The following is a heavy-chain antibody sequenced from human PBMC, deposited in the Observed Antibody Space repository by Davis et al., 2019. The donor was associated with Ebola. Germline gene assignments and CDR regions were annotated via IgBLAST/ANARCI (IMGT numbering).Heavy chain of an antibody. V-gene: IGHV3-53*01. Sequence: GESLKISCAASGFTFSLFAMHWVRQAPGKGLEWVSVIYSGGSTYYADSVKGRFTISRDNSKNTLYLQMNSLRAEDTAVYYCARGDLAGSWYRREDYWGQGTLVTVSS. D-gene: IGHD6-13*01. J-gene: IGHJ4*02. CDR3: ARGDLAGSWYRREDY. CDR1: GFTFSLFA. CDR2: IYSGGST.